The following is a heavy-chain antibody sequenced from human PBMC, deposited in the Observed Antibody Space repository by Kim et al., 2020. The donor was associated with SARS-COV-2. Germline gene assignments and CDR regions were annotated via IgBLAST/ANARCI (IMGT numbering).Heavy chain of an antibody. J-gene: IGHJ4*02. D-gene: IGHD2-8*01. Sequence: ASVKVSCKASGYTFTGYYMHWVRQAPGQGLEWMGRINPNSGGTNYAQKFQGRVTMTRDTSISTAYMELSRLRSDDTAVYYCARRPYCTNGVCYKYFDYWGQGTLVTVSS. CDR1: GYTFTGYY. CDR2: INPNSGGT. CDR3: ARRPYCTNGVCYKYFDY. V-gene: IGHV1-2*06.